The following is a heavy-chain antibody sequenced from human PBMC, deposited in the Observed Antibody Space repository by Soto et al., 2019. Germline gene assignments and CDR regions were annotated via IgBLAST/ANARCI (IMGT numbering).Heavy chain of an antibody. Sequence: GGSLRLSCAASGFTFSTYEMNWVRQAPGKGLEWVSHISSSGSTIYYADSVKGRFTISRDNAKSSLYLQMRSLRPEDTAFYYSVREGRNNWFDTWGRGTLVTVSS. J-gene: IGHJ5*02. CDR1: GFTFSTYE. CDR3: VREGRNNWFDT. V-gene: IGHV3-48*03. CDR2: ISSSGSTI.